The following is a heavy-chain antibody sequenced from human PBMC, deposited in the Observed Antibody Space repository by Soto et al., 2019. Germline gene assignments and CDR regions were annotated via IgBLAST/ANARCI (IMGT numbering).Heavy chain of an antibody. CDR3: AKIGGWGATTVDY. J-gene: IGHJ4*02. Sequence: QVQLVESGGGVVQPGRSLRLSCAASGFTFSSYGMHWVRQAPGKGLEWVAVISYDGSNKYYADSVKGRFTISRDNSKNTLYLQMNSLRAEDTAVYYCAKIGGWGATTVDYWGQGTLFTVSS. D-gene: IGHD1-26*01. CDR1: GFTFSSYG. V-gene: IGHV3-30*18. CDR2: ISYDGSNK.